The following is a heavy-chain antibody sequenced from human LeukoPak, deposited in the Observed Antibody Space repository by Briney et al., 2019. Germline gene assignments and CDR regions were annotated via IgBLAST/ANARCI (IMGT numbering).Heavy chain of an antibody. J-gene: IGHJ6*02. CDR2: ISGTGGRT. CDR1: GFTFSSYA. V-gene: IGHV3-23*01. D-gene: IGHD3-16*01. CDR3: AKGLHGGVGYGVDV. Sequence: GGSLRLSCAASGFTFSSYAMSWVRQAPGKGLEWVSSISGTGGRTYSADSVKGRFTISRDNSKNTLYLQMKNLRVEHTAVYYCAKGLHGGVGYGVDVWGQGTTVTVSS.